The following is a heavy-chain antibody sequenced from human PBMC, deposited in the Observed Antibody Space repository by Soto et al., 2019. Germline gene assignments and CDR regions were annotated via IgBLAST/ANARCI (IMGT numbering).Heavy chain of an antibody. CDR1: GDSMSNSY. V-gene: IGHV4-59*07. J-gene: IGHJ3*02. D-gene: IGHD6-19*01. CDR2: IYYSGTT. Sequence: SDCLSLTSNVSGDSMSNSYWGWIRQPTGKGLEWIAYIYYSGTTNYNPSLESRVTISMDTSKNQFSLRLTSVTAADTAVYYCAKSVVHQWLVHDAFDIWGQGTLVTVSS. CDR3: AKSVVHQWLVHDAFDI.